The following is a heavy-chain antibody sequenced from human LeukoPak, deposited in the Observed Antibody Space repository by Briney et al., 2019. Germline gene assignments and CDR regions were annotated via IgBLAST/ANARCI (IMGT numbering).Heavy chain of an antibody. D-gene: IGHD4/OR15-4a*01. Sequence: GGSLRLSCAASGFTFSDYYMSWIRQAPGKGLEWVSYISSSGSTIYYADSVKGRFTVSRDNAKNSLFLQMDSLRAEDTAIYYCARDDYGDPTREAFDSWGQGTLVTVSS. CDR3: ARDDYGDPTREAFDS. V-gene: IGHV3-11*04. CDR1: GFTFSDYY. J-gene: IGHJ4*02. CDR2: ISSSGSTI.